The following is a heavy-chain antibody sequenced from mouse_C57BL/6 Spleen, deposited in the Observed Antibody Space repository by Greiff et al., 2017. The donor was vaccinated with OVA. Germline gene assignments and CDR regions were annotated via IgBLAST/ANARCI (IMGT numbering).Heavy chain of an antibody. CDR2: IDPENGDT. CDR3: TTMGTGPYYFDY. V-gene: IGHV14-4*01. D-gene: IGHD4-1*01. CDR1: GFNIKDDY. J-gene: IGHJ2*01. Sequence: EVQLQQSGAELVRPGASVKLSCTASGFNIKDDYMHWVKQRPEQGLEWIGWIDPENGDTEYASKFQGKATITADTSSNTAYLQLSSLTSGDTAVYYCTTMGTGPYYFDYWGQGTTLTVSS.